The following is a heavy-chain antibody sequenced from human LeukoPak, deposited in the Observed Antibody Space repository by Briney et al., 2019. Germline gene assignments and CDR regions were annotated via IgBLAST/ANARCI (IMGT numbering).Heavy chain of an antibody. V-gene: IGHV4-38-2*02. J-gene: IGHJ4*02. D-gene: IGHD1-26*01. Sequence: SETLSLTCTVSGYSISSGYYWGWIRQPPGKGLEWIGSTYHSGSTYYNPSLKSRVTISVDTSKNQFSLKLSSATAADTAVYYCARGKVGATRGDLDYWGQGTLVTVSS. CDR3: ARGKVGATRGDLDY. CDR1: GYSISSGYY. CDR2: TYHSGST.